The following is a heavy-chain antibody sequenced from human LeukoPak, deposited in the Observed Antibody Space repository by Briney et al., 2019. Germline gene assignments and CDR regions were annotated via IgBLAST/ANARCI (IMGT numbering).Heavy chain of an antibody. D-gene: IGHD1-1*01. CDR3: ARLSNDLGLFDC. V-gene: IGHV4-39*01. CDR2: IYYSGST. CDR1: GGSISSSSYY. J-gene: IGHJ4*02. Sequence: PSETLSLTCTVSGGSISSSSYYWGWIRQPPGKGLEWIGSIYYSGSTYYNPSLKSRVTISVDTSKNQFSLKLSSVTAADTAVYYCARLSNDLGLFDCWGQGTLVTVSS.